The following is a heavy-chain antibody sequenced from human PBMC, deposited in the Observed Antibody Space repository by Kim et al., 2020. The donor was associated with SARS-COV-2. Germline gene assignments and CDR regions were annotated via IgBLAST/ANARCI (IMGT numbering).Heavy chain of an antibody. CDR1: GFTFSSYW. V-gene: IGHV3-74*01. CDR2: IKSDGSDT. CDR3: ARGSFQQGFDP. D-gene: IGHD6-13*01. J-gene: IGHJ5*02. Sequence: GGSLRLSCEASGFTFSSYWMNWVRQGPGKGLVWVSRIKSDGSDTHYADSVKGRFTISRDNAKSTLHLQLNSLGVEDTGIYYRARGSFQQGFDPWGQGTLVTVSS.